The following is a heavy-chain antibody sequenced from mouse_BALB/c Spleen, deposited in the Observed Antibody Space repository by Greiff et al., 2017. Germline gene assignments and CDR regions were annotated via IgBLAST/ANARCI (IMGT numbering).Heavy chain of an antibody. CDR2: ISSGGSYT. Sequence: EVQGVESGGGLVKPGGSLKLSCAASGFTFSSYAMSWVRQTPEKRLEWVATISSGGSYTYYPDSVKGRFTISRDNAKNTLYLQMSSLRSEDTAMYYCAGLRRYFDVWGAGTTVTVSS. CDR3: AGLRRYFDV. J-gene: IGHJ1*01. V-gene: IGHV5-9-3*01. CDR1: GFTFSSYA. D-gene: IGHD1-1*01.